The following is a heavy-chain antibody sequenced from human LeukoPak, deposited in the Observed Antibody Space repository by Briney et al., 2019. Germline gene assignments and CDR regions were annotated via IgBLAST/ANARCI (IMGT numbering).Heavy chain of an antibody. CDR3: AKGYSIVGATLDAFDI. CDR1: GFTFSSYG. D-gene: IGHD1-26*01. Sequence: RGSLRLSCAASGFTFSSYGMHWVRQAPGKGLEWVAVISYDGSNKYYADSVKGRFTISRDNSKNTLYLQMNSLRAEDTAVYYCAKGYSIVGATLDAFDIWGQGTMVTVSS. J-gene: IGHJ3*02. CDR2: ISYDGSNK. V-gene: IGHV3-30*18.